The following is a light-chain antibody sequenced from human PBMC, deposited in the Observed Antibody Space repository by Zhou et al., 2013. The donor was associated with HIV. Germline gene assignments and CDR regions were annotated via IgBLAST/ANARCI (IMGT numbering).Light chain of an antibody. CDR1: QGISNF. V-gene: IGKV1-9*01. CDR3: QLLYSYPPIFT. CDR2: AAS. Sequence: DIQLTQSPSFLSASVGDRVSITCRASQGISNFLAWYQQKPGKAPKLLIYAASTLETGVPSRFSGSGSGTEFALTISSLQPEDFATYYCQLLYSYPPIFTFGPGTKVHIK. J-gene: IGKJ3*01.